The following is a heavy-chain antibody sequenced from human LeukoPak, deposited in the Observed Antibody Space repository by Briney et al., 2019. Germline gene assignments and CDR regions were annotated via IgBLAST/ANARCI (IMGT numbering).Heavy chain of an antibody. CDR3: ARDRLHSGFYYYYGMDV. D-gene: IGHD3-22*01. Sequence: GGSLRLSCAASGFTVSSNYMSWVRQAPGKGLEWVSVIYSGGSTYYADSVKGRFTISRDNSKNTLYLQMNSLRAEDTAVYYCARDRLHSGFYYYYGMDVWGQGTTVTVSS. CDR2: IYSGGST. V-gene: IGHV3-53*01. J-gene: IGHJ6*02. CDR1: GFTVSSNY.